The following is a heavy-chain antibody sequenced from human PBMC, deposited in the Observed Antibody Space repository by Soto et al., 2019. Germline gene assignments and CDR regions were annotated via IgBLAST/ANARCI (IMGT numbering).Heavy chain of an antibody. Sequence: QVQLVQSGAEVKKPGASVKVSCKASGYTFTSYAMHWVRQAPGQRLEWMGWINAGNGNTKYSQKFQGRVTITRDTSASTAYMELSSLRSEDTAVYYCAREGRRGYSYGYDYYYYGMDVW. CDR3: AREGRRGYSYGYDYYYYGMDV. CDR2: INAGNGNT. D-gene: IGHD5-18*01. CDR1: GYTFTSYA. V-gene: IGHV1-3*01. J-gene: IGHJ6*01.